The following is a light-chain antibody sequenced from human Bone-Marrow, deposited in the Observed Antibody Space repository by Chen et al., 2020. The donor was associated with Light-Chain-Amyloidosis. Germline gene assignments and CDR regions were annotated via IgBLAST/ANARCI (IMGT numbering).Light chain of an antibody. Sequence: QSALTQPASVSGSPGQSITISCTGTRSDVGGDNHVSWYQQHPDKAPKLMLSEVTKRPSWVPDLCSGSKSDNTASLTISGLPPEDEADDFCSSYTITRTRVFPSGTRVTVL. CDR3: SSYTITRTRV. CDR1: RSDVGGDNH. CDR2: EVT. V-gene: IGLV2-14*01. J-gene: IGLJ1*01.